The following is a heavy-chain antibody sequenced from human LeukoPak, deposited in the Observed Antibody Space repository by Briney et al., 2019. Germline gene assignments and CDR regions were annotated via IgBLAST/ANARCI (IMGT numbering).Heavy chain of an antibody. D-gene: IGHD3-10*01. V-gene: IGHV3-23*01. CDR3: AKRDGSGSYYSLYYFDY. CDR2: ISGSGVIT. CDR1: GFTFSSSA. J-gene: IGHJ4*02. Sequence: PGGSLRLSCAASGFTFSSSAMSWVRQAPGKGLEWVSVISGSGVITYYADSVKGRFTISRDNSKNTLYLQMNSLRAEDTAVYYCAKRDGSGSYYSLYYFDYWGQGTLVTVSS.